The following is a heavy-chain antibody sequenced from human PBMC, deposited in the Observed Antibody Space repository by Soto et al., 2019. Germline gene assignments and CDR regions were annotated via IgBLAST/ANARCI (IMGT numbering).Heavy chain of an antibody. D-gene: IGHD5-18*01. J-gene: IGHJ5*02. V-gene: IGHV1-69*12. CDR1: GGTFSSYA. CDR3: ARDLVDTAMVFANWFDP. CDR2: IIPIFGTA. Sequence: QVQLVQSGAEVKKPGSSVKVSCKASGGTFSSYAISWVRQAPGQGLEWMGGIIPIFGTANYAQKFQGRVTITADESTSTAYMELSSLRSEDTAVYYCARDLVDTAMVFANWFDPWGQGTLVTVSS.